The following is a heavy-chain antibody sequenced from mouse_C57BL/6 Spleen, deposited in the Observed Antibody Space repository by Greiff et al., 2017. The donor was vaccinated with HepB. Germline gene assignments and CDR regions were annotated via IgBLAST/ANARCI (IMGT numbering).Heavy chain of an antibody. D-gene: IGHD1-1*01. CDR1: GFSLTSYG. Sequence: QVQLQQSGPGLVQPSQSLSITCTVSGFSLTSYGVHCVRQSPGKGLEWLGVIWRGGSTDYNAAFMSRLSITKDNSKSQVFFKMNSLQADDTAIYYCAKNFYYYGSSPHYAMDYWGQGTSVTVSS. J-gene: IGHJ4*01. CDR3: AKNFYYYGSSPHYAMDY. CDR2: IWRGGST. V-gene: IGHV2-5*01.